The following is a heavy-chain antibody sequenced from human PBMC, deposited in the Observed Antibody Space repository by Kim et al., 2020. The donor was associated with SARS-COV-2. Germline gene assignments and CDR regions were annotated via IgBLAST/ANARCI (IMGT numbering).Heavy chain of an antibody. CDR1: GFTFSSYA. V-gene: IGHV3-30*04. CDR3: ARGYPYYYDSSGYLGYFDY. CDR2: ISYDGSNK. D-gene: IGHD3-22*01. Sequence: GGSLRLSCAASGFTFSSYAMHWVRQAPGKGLEWVAVISYDGSNKYYADSVKGRFTISRDNSKNTLYLQMNSLRAEDTAVYYCARGYPYYYDSSGYLGYFDYWGQGTLVTVSS. J-gene: IGHJ4*02.